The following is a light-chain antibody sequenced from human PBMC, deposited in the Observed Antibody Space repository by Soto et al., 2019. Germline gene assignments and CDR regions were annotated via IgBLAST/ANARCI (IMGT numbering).Light chain of an antibody. CDR2: AAG. Sequence: DIQLSQSPSFLSASVGDRVTITCRASQGISYYLAWYQQKPGKAPKLLIYAAGTLQSGVPSRFSGSGFGTEFTLTISSLQPEDFATYYCQHHNNYPYTFGQGTKLEIK. V-gene: IGKV1-9*01. J-gene: IGKJ2*01. CDR1: QGISYY. CDR3: QHHNNYPYT.